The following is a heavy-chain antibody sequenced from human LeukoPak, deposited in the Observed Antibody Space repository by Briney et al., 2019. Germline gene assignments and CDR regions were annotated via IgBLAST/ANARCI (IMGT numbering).Heavy chain of an antibody. V-gene: IGHV4-39*07. CDR2: IYYSGST. J-gene: IGHJ5*02. CDR3: AKIKRRWPDPTINWFDP. CDR1: GGSISSSSYY. Sequence: SETLSLTCTVSGGSISSSSYYWGWIRQPPGKGLEWIGSIYYSGSTYYNPSLKSRVTISVDTSKNQFSLKLSSVTAADTAVYYCAKIKRRWPDPTINWFDPWGQGTLVTVSS. D-gene: IGHD4-23*01.